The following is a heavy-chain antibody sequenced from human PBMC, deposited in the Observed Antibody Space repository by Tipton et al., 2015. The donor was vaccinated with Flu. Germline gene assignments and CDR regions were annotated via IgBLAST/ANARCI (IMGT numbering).Heavy chain of an antibody. J-gene: IGHJ4*02. CDR1: GFTFSSYA. D-gene: IGHD1-1*01. V-gene: IGHV3-23*01. CDR2: ISGSGGST. Sequence: SLRLSCAASGFTFSSYAMSWVRQAPGKGLEWVSAISGSGGSTYYADSVKGRFTISRDNSKNTLYLQMNSLRAEDTAVYYCAKGSPFTSTYNWNDAAFDYWGQGTLVTVSS. CDR3: AKGSPFTSTYNWNDAAFDY.